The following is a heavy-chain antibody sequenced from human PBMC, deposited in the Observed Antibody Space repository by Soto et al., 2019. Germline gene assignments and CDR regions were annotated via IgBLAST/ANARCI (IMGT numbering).Heavy chain of an antibody. CDR3: ASRVGTIFGVVTPSYYYYYMDV. Sequence: QVQLVQSGAEVKKPGSSVKVSCKASGGTFSSYTISWVRQAPGQGLEWMGRIIPILGIANYAQKFQGRVTSTADKSTSTADMALSTLRSEDSAAYGCASRVGTIFGVVTPSYYYYYMDVWGKGTTVTVSS. V-gene: IGHV1-69*02. CDR1: GGTFSSYT. CDR2: IIPILGIA. D-gene: IGHD3-3*01. J-gene: IGHJ6*03.